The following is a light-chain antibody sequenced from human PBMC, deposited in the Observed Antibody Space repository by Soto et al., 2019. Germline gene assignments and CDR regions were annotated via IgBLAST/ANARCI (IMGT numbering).Light chain of an antibody. CDR1: QSVSSY. V-gene: IGKV3-11*01. Sequence: EIVLTQFPATLSLSPGDGATLSCRASQSVSSYLAWYQQKRGQAPRLLIYDSSNRATGIPARFSGSGSGTDFSITISSLEPEDFAVYYCQQRSNWPLTFGGGTKVEIK. CDR2: DSS. CDR3: QQRSNWPLT. J-gene: IGKJ4*01.